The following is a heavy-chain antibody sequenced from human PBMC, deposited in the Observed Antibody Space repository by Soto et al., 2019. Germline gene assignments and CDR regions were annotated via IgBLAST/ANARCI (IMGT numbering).Heavy chain of an antibody. Sequence: QVQLVQSGAEVKKPGSSVKVSCKASGGTFGSYAISWVRQAPGQGLEWMGGIIPIPGTANYAQKFQGRVTIAADESTSTAYMALISLRSEDTAVYYCARSQGSSTSLEIYYYYYYGMDVWGQGTTVTVSS. CDR1: GGTFGSYA. V-gene: IGHV1-69*01. J-gene: IGHJ6*02. CDR3: ARSQGSSTSLEIYYYYYYGMDV. D-gene: IGHD2-2*01. CDR2: IIPIPGTA.